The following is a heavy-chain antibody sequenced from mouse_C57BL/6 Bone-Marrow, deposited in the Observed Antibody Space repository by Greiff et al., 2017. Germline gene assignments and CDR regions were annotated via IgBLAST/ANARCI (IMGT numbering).Heavy chain of an antibody. CDR3: ARGAFITTRADY. Sequence: QVQLQQPGAELVKPGASVKMSCKASGYTFTSYWITWVKQRPGQGLEWIGDIYPGSGSTNYNEKFKSKATLTVDTSSSTAYMQLSSLTSEDSAVYYCARGAFITTRADYWGQGTTLTVSS. CDR2: IYPGSGST. J-gene: IGHJ2*01. V-gene: IGHV1-55*01. D-gene: IGHD1-1*01. CDR1: GYTFTSYW.